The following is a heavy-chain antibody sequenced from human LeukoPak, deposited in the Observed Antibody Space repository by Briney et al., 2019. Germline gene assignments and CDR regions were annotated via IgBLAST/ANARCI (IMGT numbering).Heavy chain of an antibody. CDR1: GFTFSSYW. V-gene: IGHV3-74*01. Sequence: GGSLRPSYAVSGFTFSSYWMHWVRQAPGKGLVWVSRLSTDGSSTSYADFVKGPFTTSRDNAKNTVYLQMNSLRAEDTAMYYCSRVGTGTTRDYWGQGTLVTVSS. CDR2: LSTDGSST. J-gene: IGHJ4*02. CDR3: SRVGTGTTRDY. D-gene: IGHD1-14*01.